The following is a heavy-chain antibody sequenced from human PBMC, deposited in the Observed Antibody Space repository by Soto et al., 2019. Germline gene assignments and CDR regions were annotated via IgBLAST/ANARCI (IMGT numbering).Heavy chain of an antibody. J-gene: IGHJ6*03. CDR3: AIAPLRYFDWLLKDYYYYYYMDV. CDR2: FDPEDGET. Sequence: ASVKVSCKVSGYTLTELSMHWVRQAPGKGLEWMGGFDPEDGETIYAQKFQGRVTMTEDTSTDTAYVELSSLRSEDTAVYYCAIAPLRYFDWLLKDYYYYYYMDVWGKGTTVTVSS. CDR1: GYTLTELS. V-gene: IGHV1-24*01. D-gene: IGHD3-9*01.